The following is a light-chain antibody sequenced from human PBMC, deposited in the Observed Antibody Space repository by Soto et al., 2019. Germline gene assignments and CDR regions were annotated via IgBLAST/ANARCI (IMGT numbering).Light chain of an antibody. V-gene: IGKV1-5*03. J-gene: IGKJ1*01. CDR1: QGIRND. CDR3: QQYHTYWWT. Sequence: DIQMTHSPSSLSASVVDRVTITCRASQGIRNDLGWYQQKPGKAPKLLIYKASTLEGEVPSRFSGSGSETEFTLTINSLQPDDSATYYCQQYHTYWWTFGQGTKVDIK. CDR2: KAS.